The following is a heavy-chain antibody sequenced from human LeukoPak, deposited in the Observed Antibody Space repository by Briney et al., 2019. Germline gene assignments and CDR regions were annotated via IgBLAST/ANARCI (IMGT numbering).Heavy chain of an antibody. Sequence: PSQTLSLTCTVSGGSISSGGCYWSWIRQHPGKGLEWIGYIYYSGSTYYNPSLKSRITISVGTSKNQFSLKLSSVTAADTAVYYCAREKTTYYYDSSGYSEGAFDIWGQGTMVTVSS. V-gene: IGHV4-31*03. CDR3: AREKTTYYYDSSGYSEGAFDI. CDR1: GGSISSGGCY. CDR2: IYYSGST. D-gene: IGHD3-22*01. J-gene: IGHJ3*02.